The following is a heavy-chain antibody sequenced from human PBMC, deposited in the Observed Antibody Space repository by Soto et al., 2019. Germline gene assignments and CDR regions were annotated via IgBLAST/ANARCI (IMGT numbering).Heavy chain of an antibody. J-gene: IGHJ4*02. D-gene: IGHD4-17*01. CDR1: GFTFDDYG. Sequence: EVQLVESGGGLVQPGRSLILSCVVSGFTFDDYGMHWVRQAPGKGLEWVSGISWNSGDIGYADSVKGRFTISRDNAKNSLYLQMNSLRAEDTALYYCAKDHRATVVSPSDYWGQGTLVTVSS. CDR2: ISWNSGDI. CDR3: AKDHRATVVSPSDY. V-gene: IGHV3-9*01.